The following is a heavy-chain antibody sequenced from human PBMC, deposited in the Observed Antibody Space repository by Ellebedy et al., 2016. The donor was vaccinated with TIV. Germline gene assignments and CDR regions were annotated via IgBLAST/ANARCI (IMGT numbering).Heavy chain of an antibody. CDR1: GYTFTGYY. J-gene: IGHJ4*02. V-gene: IGHV1-2*02. D-gene: IGHD3-16*01. CDR2: INPNSGGT. CDR3: ARAGEGGSHCFDY. Sequence: ASVKVSCKASGYTFTGYYMHWVRQAPGQGLEWMGWINPNSGGTNYAQKLQGRVTMTTDTSTSTAYMELRSLRSDDTAVYYCARAGEGGSHCFDYWGQGTLVTVSS.